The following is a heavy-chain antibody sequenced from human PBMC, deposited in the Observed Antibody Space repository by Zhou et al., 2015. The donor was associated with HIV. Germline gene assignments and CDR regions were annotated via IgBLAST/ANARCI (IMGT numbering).Heavy chain of an antibody. CDR3: ARGPPNCSGGTCSSLTVFTVHDY. D-gene: IGHD2-15*01. CDR1: GYTFTSYG. CDR2: ITAYNGNT. V-gene: IGHV1-18*01. Sequence: QVQLVQSGAEVKKPGASVKVSCKASGYTFTSYGISWVRQAPGRGLEWMGWITAYNGNTNYAQKLQGRVTMTTDTSTTTAYMELRSLRSDDTAVYFCARGPPNCSGGTCSSLTVFTVHDYWGQGTLVTVSS. J-gene: IGHJ4*02.